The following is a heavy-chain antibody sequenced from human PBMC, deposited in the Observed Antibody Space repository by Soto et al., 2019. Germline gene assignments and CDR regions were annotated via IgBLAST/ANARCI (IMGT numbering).Heavy chain of an antibody. D-gene: IGHD3-10*01. Sequence: EVQLLESGGGLVQPGGSLRLSCAASGFTFNNYAMTWVRQAPGKGLEWVSAISGGGDTTSYADSVKGRFTVSRDGSKNRLYLQMSSLRAEDTALYYCAKGRGGSGSLTPRVDFWGQGTLVTVSS. CDR2: ISGGGDTT. J-gene: IGHJ4*02. V-gene: IGHV3-23*01. CDR1: GFTFNNYA. CDR3: AKGRGGSGSLTPRVDF.